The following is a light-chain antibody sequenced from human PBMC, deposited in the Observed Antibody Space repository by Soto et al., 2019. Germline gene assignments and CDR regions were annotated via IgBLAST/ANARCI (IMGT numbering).Light chain of an antibody. CDR3: QQSYSTLWT. CDR2: AAS. Sequence: DIQMTQSPSTLSASVVDVVTITFRARRSISDWLAWYQQKPGKAPELLIYAASSLQSGVPSRFSGSGSGADFTLTISSLQPEDFATYYCQQSYSTLWTFGQGTKVDI. V-gene: IGKV1-39*01. CDR1: RSISDW. J-gene: IGKJ1*01.